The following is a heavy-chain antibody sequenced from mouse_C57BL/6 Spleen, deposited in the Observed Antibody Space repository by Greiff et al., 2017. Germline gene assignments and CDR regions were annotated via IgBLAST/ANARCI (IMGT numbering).Heavy chain of an antibody. CDR1: GFSLTSYG. V-gene: IGHV2-5*01. CDR3: AKGGFGDYDGFAY. CDR2: IWRGGST. J-gene: IGHJ3*01. D-gene: IGHD2-4*01. Sequence: QVQLQQSGPGLVQPSQSLSITCTVSGFSLTSYGVHWVRQSPGKGLEWLGVIWRGGSTDYNAAFMSRLSITKDNSKSQVFFKMNSLQADDTAIYCCAKGGFGDYDGFAYWGQGTLVTVSA.